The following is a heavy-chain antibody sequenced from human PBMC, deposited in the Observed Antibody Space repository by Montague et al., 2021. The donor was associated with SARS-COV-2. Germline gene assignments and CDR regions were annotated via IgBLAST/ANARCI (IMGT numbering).Heavy chain of an antibody. V-gene: IGHV4-4*02. CDR1: GASITSSNW. D-gene: IGHD2-15*01. CDR3: ARQIQQVVLSPAKLTNWFDP. Sequence: SETLSLTCTVSGASITSSNWWNWVRQPPGKGLEWIGQIYHSGSTNYYPSLKSRLTLSLDKSKNQFSLNLSSVTAADTAVYYCARQIQQVVLSPAKLTNWFDPWGLGTLVTVAS. J-gene: IGHJ5*02. CDR2: IYHSGST.